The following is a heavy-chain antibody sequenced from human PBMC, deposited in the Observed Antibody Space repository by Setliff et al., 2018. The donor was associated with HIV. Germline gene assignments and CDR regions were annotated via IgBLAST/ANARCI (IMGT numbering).Heavy chain of an antibody. J-gene: IGHJ6*03. CDR3: ARDKGYYYMDV. CDR1: GGSFSTYY. Sequence: PSETLSLTCAVYGGSFSTYYWSWIRQSPGKRLEWLGEVNHSGGTNYNPSLKRRLIISSDASKNQFSLRLKSVTAADTAVYYCARDKGYYYMDVWGKGITVTVS. V-gene: IGHV4-34*01. CDR2: VNHSGGT.